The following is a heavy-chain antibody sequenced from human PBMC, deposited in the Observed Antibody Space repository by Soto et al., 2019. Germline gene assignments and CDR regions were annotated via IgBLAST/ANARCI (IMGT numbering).Heavy chain of an antibody. D-gene: IGHD6-13*01. CDR1: GGYSSSSDW. Sequence: SETLSLTCAVSGGYSSSSDWWSWVRQPPGKGLAWIGEIYHSGSTNYNPSLKSRVTISVDKSKNQFSLKLTSVTAADTAVYYCARRTSSWPYYFDYWGQGTLVTVSS. V-gene: IGHV4-4*02. CDR2: IYHSGST. J-gene: IGHJ4*02. CDR3: ARRTSSWPYYFDY.